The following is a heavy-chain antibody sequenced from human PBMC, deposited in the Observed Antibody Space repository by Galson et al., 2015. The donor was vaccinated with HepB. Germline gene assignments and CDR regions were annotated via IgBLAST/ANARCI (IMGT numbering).Heavy chain of an antibody. D-gene: IGHD3-10*01. CDR3: ARTITPAPIPLFDS. J-gene: IGHJ4*02. CDR1: GFTFSLFS. CDR2: ITRNAYNT. V-gene: IGHV3-64D*06. Sequence: SLRLSCAASGFTFSLFSMHWVRQAPGKGLEFVSGITRNAYNTDYSDSAKGRFTISRDDSKKELYLQMTSLRPEDTAVYFCARTITPAPIPLFDSWGQGTLVTVSS.